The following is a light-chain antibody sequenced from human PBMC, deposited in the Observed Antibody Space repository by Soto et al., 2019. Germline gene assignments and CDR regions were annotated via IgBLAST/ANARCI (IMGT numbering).Light chain of an antibody. CDR2: DAS. J-gene: IGKJ5*01. Sequence: DIQMTQSPSTLCGSVGDRVTITCRASQSISSWLAWYQQKPGKAPKVLIYDASSLESGVPSRFSGSGSGTEFSLTISSLQPDDFAVYYCQQRSNWPPITFGQGTRLEIK. CDR1: QSISSW. CDR3: QQRSNWPPIT. V-gene: IGKV1-5*01.